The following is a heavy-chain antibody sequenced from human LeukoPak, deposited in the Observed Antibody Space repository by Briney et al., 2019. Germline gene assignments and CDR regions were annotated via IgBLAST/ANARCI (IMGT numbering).Heavy chain of an antibody. V-gene: IGHV1-18*01. Sequence: ASVKVSCKASGYTFTNYGITWVRQAPGQGLEWMGWVSVHNGNTNYAQNLQDRVTLTTDTSTTTAYMELRSLTSDDTAVYYCAREAEVSSGWHGVSWFDPWGQGTLVTVSS. J-gene: IGHJ5*02. D-gene: IGHD6-19*01. CDR1: GYTFTNYG. CDR2: VSVHNGNT. CDR3: AREAEVSSGWHGVSWFDP.